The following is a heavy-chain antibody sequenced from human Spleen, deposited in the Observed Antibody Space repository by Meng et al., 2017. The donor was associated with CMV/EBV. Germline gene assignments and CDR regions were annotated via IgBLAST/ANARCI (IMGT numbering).Heavy chain of an antibody. CDR2: IYYSGST. CDR1: GSIRSSNYY. CDR3: ARHAEQWLVEYYFDY. Sequence: GSIRSSNYYWGWIRQPPGKGLEWIGSIYYSGSTYYDPSLKSRVIISVDTSKNHFSLKLTSVTAADTAVYYCARHAEQWLVEYYFDYWGQGTLVTVSS. J-gene: IGHJ4*02. V-gene: IGHV4-39*01. D-gene: IGHD6-19*01.